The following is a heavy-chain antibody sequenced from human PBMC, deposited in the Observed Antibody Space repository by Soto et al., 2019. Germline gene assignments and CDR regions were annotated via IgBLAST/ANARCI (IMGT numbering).Heavy chain of an antibody. CDR2: IYYSGST. CDR3: ARGGRGTFDY. CDR1: GGSVSSGSYY. D-gene: IGHD3-16*01. Sequence: LSLTCTVSGGSVSSGSYYWSWIRQPPGKGLEWIGYIYYSGSTNYNPSLKSRVTISVDTSKNQFSLKLSSVTAADTAVYYCARGGRGTFDYWGQGTLVTVSS. J-gene: IGHJ4*02. V-gene: IGHV4-61*01.